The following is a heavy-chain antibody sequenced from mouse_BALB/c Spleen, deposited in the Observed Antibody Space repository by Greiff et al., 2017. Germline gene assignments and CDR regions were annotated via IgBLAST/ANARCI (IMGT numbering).Heavy chain of an antibody. Sequence: EVKVVESGGGLVKPGGSLKLSCAASGFTFSSYAMSWVRQSPEKRLEWVAEISSGGSYTYYPDTVTGRFTISRDNAKNTLYLEMSSLRSEDTAMYYCARIYYDYDGFAYWGQGTLVTVSA. CDR3: ARIYYDYDGFAY. D-gene: IGHD2-4*01. CDR2: ISSGGSYT. J-gene: IGHJ3*01. V-gene: IGHV5-9-4*01. CDR1: GFTFSSYA.